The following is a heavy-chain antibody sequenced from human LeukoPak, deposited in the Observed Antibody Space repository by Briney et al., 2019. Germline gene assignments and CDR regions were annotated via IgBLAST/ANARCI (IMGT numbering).Heavy chain of an antibody. D-gene: IGHD1-7*01. CDR3: AGGTTYAMDV. V-gene: IGHV4-39*01. Sequence: SETLSLTCTVSGGSISSSVYYWGWIRQPPGKGLDWIGSIYYSGSTYYNPSLKSRVTISVDTSKHQFSLKLSSVTAADTAVYYCAGGTTYAMDVWGQGTTVTVSS. CDR2: IYYSGST. J-gene: IGHJ6*02. CDR1: GGSISSSVYY.